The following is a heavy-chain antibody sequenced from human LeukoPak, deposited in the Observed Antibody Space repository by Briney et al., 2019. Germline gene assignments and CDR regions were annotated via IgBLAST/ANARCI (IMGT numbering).Heavy chain of an antibody. Sequence: GGSLRLSCVASGFTVSSNYMSWVRQAPGKGLEWVSLIYSSDGAYYADSVKGRFTISRDNSKNTLYLQMNSLRAEDTAVYYCARDADFWGQGTLVTVSS. CDR3: ARDADF. V-gene: IGHV3-66*01. CDR1: GFTVSSNY. J-gene: IGHJ4*02. CDR2: IYSSDGA.